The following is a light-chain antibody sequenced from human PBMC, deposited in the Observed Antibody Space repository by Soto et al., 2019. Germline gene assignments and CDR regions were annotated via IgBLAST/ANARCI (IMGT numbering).Light chain of an antibody. CDR1: QSVSSSY. CDR2: GAS. Sequence: EIVLTQSPGTLSLSPGERATLSCRASQSVSSSYLAWYRQKPGQAPRLLIHGASSRATGIPDRFSGSGSGTDFTLTISRLEPEDFAVYYCQQYGSSPWTFGQGTKVDIK. CDR3: QQYGSSPWT. V-gene: IGKV3-20*01. J-gene: IGKJ1*01.